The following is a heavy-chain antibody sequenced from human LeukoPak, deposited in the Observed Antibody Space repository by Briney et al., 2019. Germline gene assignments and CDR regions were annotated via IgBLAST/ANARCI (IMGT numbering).Heavy chain of an antibody. CDR1: GFTFSIYG. CDR2: ISGSGGNT. J-gene: IGHJ6*03. Sequence: GGTLRLSCAASGFTFSIYGMTWVRHAPGKGLECISSISGSGGNTYYADSVKGRFTISRDNAKNSLYLQMNSLRAEDTAVYYCARAPETEEQLWIYYYYYMDVWGKGTTVTVSS. D-gene: IGHD5-18*01. CDR3: ARAPETEEQLWIYYYYYMDV. V-gene: IGHV3-23*01.